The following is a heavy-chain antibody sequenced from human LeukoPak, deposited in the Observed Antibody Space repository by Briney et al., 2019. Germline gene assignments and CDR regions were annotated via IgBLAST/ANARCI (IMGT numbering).Heavy chain of an antibody. CDR1: GDSISGYY. CDR2: IYYAGTT. J-gene: IGHJ4*02. Sequence: SETLSLTCTVSGDSISGYYWGWIRQPPGKGLEWIGYIYYAGTTNYNPSLKSRVTISVDTSKNQFSLKLRSVTAADTAVYCCTKVGTGTVDYWGQGTLVTVSS. CDR3: TKVGTGTVDY. D-gene: IGHD1-1*01. V-gene: IGHV4-59*01.